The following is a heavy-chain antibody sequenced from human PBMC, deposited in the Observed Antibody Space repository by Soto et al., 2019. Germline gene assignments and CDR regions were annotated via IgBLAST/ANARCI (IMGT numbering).Heavy chain of an antibody. V-gene: IGHV1-18*01. CDR3: ARDSSSSSWEPDWFDP. D-gene: IGHD6-13*01. Sequence: ASVKVSCKASGYTFTSYGISWVRQAPGQGLEWMGWISAYNGNTNYAQKLQGRVTMTTDTSTSTAYMELRSLRSDGTAVYYCARDSSSSSWEPDWFDPWGQGTLVTVSS. CDR2: ISAYNGNT. CDR1: GYTFTSYG. J-gene: IGHJ5*02.